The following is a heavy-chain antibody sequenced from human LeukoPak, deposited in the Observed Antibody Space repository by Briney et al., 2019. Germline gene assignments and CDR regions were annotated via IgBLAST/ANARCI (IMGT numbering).Heavy chain of an antibody. CDR2: ISYDVSNK. J-gene: IGHJ5*02. Sequence: GGSLRLSCAASGFTFSSYAMHWVRQAPGKGLEWVAVISYDVSNKYYAGSLKGRFTIPRDNSKNTMYMQMNSLRAKDTAVYYCARDKTYYDSSGLLDPWGQGTLVTVSS. D-gene: IGHD3-22*01. CDR1: GFTFSSYA. CDR3: ARDKTYYDSSGLLDP. V-gene: IGHV3-30*04.